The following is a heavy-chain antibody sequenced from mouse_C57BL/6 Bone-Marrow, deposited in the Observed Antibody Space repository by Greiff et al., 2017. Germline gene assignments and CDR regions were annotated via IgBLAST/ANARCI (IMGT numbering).Heavy chain of an antibody. CDR3: ARPHYYGSSYYAMDY. V-gene: IGHV1-53*01. J-gene: IGHJ4*01. CDR1: GYTFTSYW. CDR2: INPSNGGT. Sequence: QVQLQQPGTELVKPGASVKLSCKASGYTFTSYWMHWVRQRPGQGLEWIGNINPSNGGTNYNEKFKSKATLTVDKSSSTAYMQLSSLTSEDSAVYYCARPHYYGSSYYAMDYWGQGTSVTVSS. D-gene: IGHD1-1*01.